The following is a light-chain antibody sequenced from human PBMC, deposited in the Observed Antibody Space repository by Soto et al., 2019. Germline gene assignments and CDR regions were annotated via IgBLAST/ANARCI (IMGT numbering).Light chain of an antibody. CDR1: QSVSSSY. V-gene: IGKV3-20*01. J-gene: IGKJ5*01. CDR2: GAS. Sequence: ESVLTPSPGTLSLSPGERATLSCRASQSVSSSYLAWYQQKPGQAPRLLIYGASSRATGIPDRFSGSGSGTDFTLTISRLEPEDFAVYYCQQYGSSPRITFGQGTRLEIK. CDR3: QQYGSSPRIT.